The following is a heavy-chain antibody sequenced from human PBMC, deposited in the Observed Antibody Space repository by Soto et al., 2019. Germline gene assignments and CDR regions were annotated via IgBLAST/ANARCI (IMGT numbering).Heavy chain of an antibody. D-gene: IGHD3-22*01. CDR3: AREGYYYDSRPLDY. J-gene: IGHJ4*02. Sequence: PSETLSLTCAVYGGCFSGYYWSWIRQPPGKGLEWIGEINHSGSTNYNPSLKSRVTISVDTSKNQFSLKLSSVTAADTAVYYCAREGYYYDSRPLDYWGQGTLVTVSS. CDR2: INHSGST. CDR1: GGCFSGYY. V-gene: IGHV4-34*01.